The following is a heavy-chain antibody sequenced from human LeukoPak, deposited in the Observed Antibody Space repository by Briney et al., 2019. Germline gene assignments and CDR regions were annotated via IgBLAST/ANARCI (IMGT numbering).Heavy chain of an antibody. V-gene: IGHV1-24*01. J-gene: IGHJ3*02. Sequence: ASVTVSCKSSGYTLSVLPIHWVRQAPGKGLECMGGYEPEDGETFYTQEFQGRVTMTEDISTDTAYMELSSLRSDDTAMYYCATRTVPTAIHSAFDIWGQGTMVTVSS. CDR1: GYTLSVLP. CDR3: ATRTVPTAIHSAFDI. CDR2: YEPEDGET. D-gene: IGHD2-2*02.